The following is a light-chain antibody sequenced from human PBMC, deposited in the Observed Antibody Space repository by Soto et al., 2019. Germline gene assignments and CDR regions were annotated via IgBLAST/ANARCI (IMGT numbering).Light chain of an antibody. V-gene: IGKV3-20*01. J-gene: IGKJ5*01. CDR1: QSITSNY. CDR3: QQYGRSVPIT. CDR2: GAS. Sequence: EIVLTRSPGTLSLFPGRMSTRTCSASQSITSNYLAWYQQKPGQAPRLLICGASSRATGIPDRFSGSGSGTDFTLTISRLEPEDFAVYYCQQYGRSVPITFGQGTRLEIK.